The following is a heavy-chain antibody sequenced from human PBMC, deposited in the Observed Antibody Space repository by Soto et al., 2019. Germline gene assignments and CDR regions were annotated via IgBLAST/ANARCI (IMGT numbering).Heavy chain of an antibody. CDR3: ARRTVYYDFWSVKGY. CDR1: GGSISSSSYY. D-gene: IGHD3-3*01. V-gene: IGHV4-39*01. Sequence: PSETLSLTCTVSGGSISSSSYYWGWIRQPPGKGLEWIGSIYYSGSTYYNPSLKSRVTISVDTSKNQFSLKLSSVTAADTAVYYCARRTVYYDFWSVKGYWGQGALVTAPQ. J-gene: IGHJ4*02. CDR2: IYYSGST.